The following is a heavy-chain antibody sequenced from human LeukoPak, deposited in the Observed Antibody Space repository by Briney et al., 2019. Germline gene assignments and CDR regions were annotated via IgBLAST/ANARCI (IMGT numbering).Heavy chain of an antibody. CDR3: ARGGTVIGDCHFDY. J-gene: IGHJ4*02. D-gene: IGHD4-17*01. CDR2: IYHSGSS. CDR1: GGSISTSHW. Sequence: SETLSLTCTVSGGSISTSHWWSWVRQPPGKGLEWIGEIYHSGSSNYNPSLKSRATISVDKSKDQFSLKLSSVTAADTAVYYCARGGTVIGDCHFDYWGQGALVTVSS. V-gene: IGHV4-4*02.